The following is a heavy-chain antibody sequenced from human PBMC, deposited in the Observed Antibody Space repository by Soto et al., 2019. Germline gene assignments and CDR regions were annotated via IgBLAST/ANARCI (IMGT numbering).Heavy chain of an antibody. CDR1: GYTFTSYG. CDR3: ARDSDSPHYGAMYYGMDV. J-gene: IGHJ6*02. CDR2: ISAYNGNT. D-gene: IGHD4-17*01. Sequence: GASVKVSCKASGYTFTSYGISWVRQAPGQGLEWMGWISAYNGNTNYAQKLQGRVTMTTDTSTSTAYMELRSLRSDDTAVYFFARDSDSPHYGAMYYGMDVWGQGTTVTVSS. V-gene: IGHV1-18*01.